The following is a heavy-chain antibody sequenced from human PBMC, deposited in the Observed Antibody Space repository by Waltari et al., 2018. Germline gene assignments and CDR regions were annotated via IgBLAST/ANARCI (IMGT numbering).Heavy chain of an antibody. Sequence: QLHLQQWGAGLLRPSETLSLTCRFDGGSFPGHYWSWIRQTPGKGLEWIGEVNQSGHTNYNPSLTSRVTISVDTSKSQFFLTLISVTAADTAVYYCARGRGWEDLVAGDYYYGMDVWGQGTTVTVSS. J-gene: IGHJ6*02. CDR1: GGSFPGHY. CDR2: VNQSGHT. CDR3: ARGRGWEDLVAGDYYYGMDV. V-gene: IGHV4-34*01. D-gene: IGHD6-19*01.